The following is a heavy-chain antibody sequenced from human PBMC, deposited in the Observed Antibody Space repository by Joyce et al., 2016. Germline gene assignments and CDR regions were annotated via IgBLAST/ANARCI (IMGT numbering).Heavy chain of an antibody. CDR1: GFTFNCYS. Sequence: EVQLLESGGGLVQPGGSLRLSCTTSGFTFNCYSMSWVRQAPGKGRELVSAISGSDRSTFYADSVKGRFTISRDTSRNTLSLQMNSLRVEDTAVYYCAKETYQLPHIDAFDIWGQGTMVTVSS. J-gene: IGHJ3*02. D-gene: IGHD2-2*01. CDR2: ISGSDRST. V-gene: IGHV3-23*01. CDR3: AKETYQLPHIDAFDI.